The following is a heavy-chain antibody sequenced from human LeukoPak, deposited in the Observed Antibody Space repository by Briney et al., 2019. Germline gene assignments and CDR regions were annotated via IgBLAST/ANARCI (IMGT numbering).Heavy chain of an antibody. Sequence: GGSLRLSCAASGFTFSSYAMSWVRQAPGKGLEWVSSISGSGGITYNADSVKGRLTISRDNSKNTLYLQMNSLRADDTAVYYCAKCPGLTYFDCWGQGTLVTVSS. CDR3: AKCPGLTYFDC. CDR1: GFTFSSYA. J-gene: IGHJ4*02. CDR2: ISGSGGIT. V-gene: IGHV3-23*01. D-gene: IGHD3-16*01.